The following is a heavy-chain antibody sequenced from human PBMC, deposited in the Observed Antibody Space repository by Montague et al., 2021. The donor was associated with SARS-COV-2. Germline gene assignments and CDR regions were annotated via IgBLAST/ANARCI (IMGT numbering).Heavy chain of an antibody. CDR1: GASISSSENS. Sequence: SETLSLTCTVSGASISSSENSWGWIRQSPGKGLEWFESIFYSGTTYFNPSLRSRIAISVDTSKNQFSLKVTSVTAADTAVYYCARHVTFGGAVVALDYWGQGHLVSVSS. J-gene: IGHJ4*02. CDR3: ARHVTFGGAVVALDY. D-gene: IGHD3-16*02. CDR2: IFYSGTT. V-gene: IGHV4-39*01.